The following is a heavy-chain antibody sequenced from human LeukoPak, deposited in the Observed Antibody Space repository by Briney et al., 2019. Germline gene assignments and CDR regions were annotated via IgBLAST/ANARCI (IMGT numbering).Heavy chain of an antibody. Sequence: SETLSLTCTVSGDFISSSPYYWGWIRQPPGKGLEWIGSLYYSRSTYYNPSLKSRVTISVDTSKNQVSLKLTSVTAADTAVYYCARHADSGFGELAFDYWGQGTLVTVSS. V-gene: IGHV4-39*01. J-gene: IGHJ4*02. D-gene: IGHD3-10*01. CDR3: ARHADSGFGELAFDY. CDR1: GDFISSSPYY. CDR2: LYYSRST.